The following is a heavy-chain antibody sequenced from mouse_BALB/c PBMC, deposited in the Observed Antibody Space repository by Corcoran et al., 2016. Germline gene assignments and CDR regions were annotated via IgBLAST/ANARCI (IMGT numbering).Heavy chain of an antibody. CDR3: ARAPRHYYAMDY. J-gene: IGHJ4*01. CDR1: GYTFTNYG. Sequence: QIQLVQSGPELKKPGETVKISCKASGYTFTNYGMNWLKQAPGKGLKWLGWINTYTGEPTYADDFKGRFAFSLETSASAAYLQINNLKNEDTATYFCARAPRHYYAMDYWGQGTSVTVSS. CDR2: INTYTGEP. V-gene: IGHV9-3-1*01.